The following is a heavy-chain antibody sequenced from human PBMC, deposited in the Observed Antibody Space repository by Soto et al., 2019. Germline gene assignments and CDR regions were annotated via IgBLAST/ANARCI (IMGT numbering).Heavy chain of an antibody. Sequence: ASVKVSCKASGYTFTSYGISWVRQAPGQGLEWMGWISAYNGNTNYAQKLQGRVTMTTDTSTSTAYMELRSLRSDDTAVYYCARDRWVTMVRGVRYYYGMDVWGQGTTVTV. J-gene: IGHJ6*02. CDR3: ARDRWVTMVRGVRYYYGMDV. D-gene: IGHD3-10*01. CDR1: GYTFTSYG. CDR2: ISAYNGNT. V-gene: IGHV1-18*04.